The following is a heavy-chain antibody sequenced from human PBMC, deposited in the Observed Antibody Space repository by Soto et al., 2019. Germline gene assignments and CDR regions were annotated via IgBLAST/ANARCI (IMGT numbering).Heavy chain of an antibody. CDR1: GFTFSSYA. CDR2: ISYDGSNK. Sequence: QVQLVESGGGVVQPGRSLRLSCAASGFTFSSYAMHWVRQAPGKGLEWVAVISYDGSNKYYADSVKGRFTISRDNSKHTLYLQMNSLRAEDTAVYYCARGDGDYFSDFDYWGQGTLVTVSS. V-gene: IGHV3-30-3*01. D-gene: IGHD4-17*01. CDR3: ARGDGDYFSDFDY. J-gene: IGHJ4*02.